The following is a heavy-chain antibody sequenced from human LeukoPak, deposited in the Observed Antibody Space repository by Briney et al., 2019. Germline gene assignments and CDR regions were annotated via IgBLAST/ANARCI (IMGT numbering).Heavy chain of an antibody. V-gene: IGHV4-39*07. J-gene: IGHJ4*02. D-gene: IGHD3/OR15-3a*01. Sequence: SETLSLTCTVSDGSINTPNYYWGWIRQPPGKGLEWIGNIFYRGSTYYGPSLKSRVTISLDTSKNQFSLNLNSVTAADTAVYYCARQTGSGLFILPGGQGTLVTVSS. CDR1: DGSINTPNYY. CDR3: ARQTGSGLFILP. CDR2: IFYRGST.